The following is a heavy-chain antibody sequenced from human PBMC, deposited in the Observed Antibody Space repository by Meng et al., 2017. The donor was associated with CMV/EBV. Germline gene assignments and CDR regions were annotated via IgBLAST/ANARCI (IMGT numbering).Heavy chain of an antibody. V-gene: IGHV3-30*04. D-gene: IGHD6-19*01. CDR1: GFTFSSYA. J-gene: IGHJ4*02. CDR3: ARDSAEVTIAVAGRVSFDY. CDR2: ISYDGSNI. Sequence: GGSLRLSCAASGFTFSSYAMHWVRQAPGKGLEWVAVISYDGSNIYYADSVKGRFTISRDNAKNSLYLQMNSLRAEDTAVYYCARDSAEVTIAVAGRVSFDYWGQGTLVTVSS.